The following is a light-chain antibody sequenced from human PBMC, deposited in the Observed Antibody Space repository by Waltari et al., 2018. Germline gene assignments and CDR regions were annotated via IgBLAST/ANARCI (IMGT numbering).Light chain of an antibody. Sequence: QMTQSPLSVSASIGDRVALSCRASQEIASWLAWYQQHPGKAPRLLVYAASNLQSGVPSRFSGSGSGTNFTLTINSLQPEDFATYYCQLAQRFPFFGPGTKVDVK. CDR2: AAS. CDR3: QLAQRFPF. J-gene: IGKJ3*01. V-gene: IGKV1-12*01. CDR1: QEIASW.